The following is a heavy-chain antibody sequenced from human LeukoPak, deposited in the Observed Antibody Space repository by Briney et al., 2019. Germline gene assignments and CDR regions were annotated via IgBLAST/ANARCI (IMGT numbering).Heavy chain of an antibody. Sequence: PGGSLRLSCTASGFTFSSYAMSWVRQAPGKGLEWVSAISGSGGSTYYADSVKGRFTISRGNSKNTLYLQMNSLRAEDTAVYYCASRYCSGGSCYFYDYWGQGTLVTVSS. CDR1: GFTFSSYA. J-gene: IGHJ4*02. V-gene: IGHV3-23*01. CDR2: ISGSGGST. D-gene: IGHD2-15*01. CDR3: ASRYCSGGSCYFYDY.